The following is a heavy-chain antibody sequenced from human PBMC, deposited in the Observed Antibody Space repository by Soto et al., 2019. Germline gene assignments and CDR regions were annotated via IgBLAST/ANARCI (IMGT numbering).Heavy chain of an antibody. CDR2: ISASGGGT. D-gene: IGHD4-17*01. J-gene: IGHJ6*02. V-gene: IGHV3-23*01. CDR3: AKRGTVTTDYYGMDV. Sequence: EVQLLESGGGLVQPGGSLRLSCAASRFTFSRSAMSWVRQAPVKGLEWVSAISASGGGTYYADSVQGRFTISRDNSKNTVYLQMNSLRAEDTAVYYCAKRGTVTTDYYGMDVWGQGTTVTVSS. CDR1: RFTFSRSA.